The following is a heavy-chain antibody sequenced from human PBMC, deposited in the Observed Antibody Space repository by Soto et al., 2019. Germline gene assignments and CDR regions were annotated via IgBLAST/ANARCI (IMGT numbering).Heavy chain of an antibody. J-gene: IGHJ4*02. CDR2: ITPMFGTP. CDR3: ARDGTLYDSRAYYYLY. CDR1: GGTFSSYT. D-gene: IGHD3-22*01. Sequence: QVQLVQSGAEVKKPGSSVKVSCKASGGTFSSYTITWVRQAPGQGLERMGGITPMFGTPNYAQKFRGRVTITADESTSTGYMERSSLRSADKAMYFCARDGTLYDSRAYYYLYWGQGTLVTVSS. V-gene: IGHV1-69*01.